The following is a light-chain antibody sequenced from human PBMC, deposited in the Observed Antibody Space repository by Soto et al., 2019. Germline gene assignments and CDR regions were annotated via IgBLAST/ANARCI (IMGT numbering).Light chain of an antibody. CDR3: QQRSNWPS. CDR1: QSVSSY. J-gene: IGKJ5*01. V-gene: IGKV3-11*01. CDR2: DAS. Sequence: EIVLTQSPATLSLSPGERATLSCRASQSVSSYLAWYQQKPGQAPRLLIYDASNRATGIPARFSGSGSGTDVTLTISSLEPEDFAVYYCQQRSNWPSFGQGTRLEIK.